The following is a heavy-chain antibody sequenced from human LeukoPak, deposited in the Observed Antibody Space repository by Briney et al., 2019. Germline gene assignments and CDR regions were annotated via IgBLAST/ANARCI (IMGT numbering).Heavy chain of an antibody. Sequence: GGSLRLACVASGFTFNNCAMSWVRQPPGKGLEWVSGINYSGGHKYYADSVKGRFTISRDSSKNTLSLQMNSLTTEDTAVYYCAKDDSITLDHFDYWGQGALVTVSS. CDR2: INYSGGHK. V-gene: IGHV3-23*01. J-gene: IGHJ4*02. D-gene: IGHD3-10*01. CDR1: GFTFNNCA. CDR3: AKDDSITLDHFDY.